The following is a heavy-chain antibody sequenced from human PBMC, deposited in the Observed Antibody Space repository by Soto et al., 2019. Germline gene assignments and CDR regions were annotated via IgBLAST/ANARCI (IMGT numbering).Heavy chain of an antibody. CDR2: MNPNSGNT. Sequence: QVQLVQSGAEVKKPGASVKVSCKASGYTFTSYDINWVRQATGQGLEWMGWMNPNSGNTGYAQKFQGRVTMTRNTSISTAYMELSSLRSEDTAVYYCARLEVEGYCSSTSCYTDAWFDPWGQGTLVTVSS. CDR3: ARLEVEGYCSSTSCYTDAWFDP. CDR1: GYTFTSYD. J-gene: IGHJ5*02. V-gene: IGHV1-8*01. D-gene: IGHD2-2*02.